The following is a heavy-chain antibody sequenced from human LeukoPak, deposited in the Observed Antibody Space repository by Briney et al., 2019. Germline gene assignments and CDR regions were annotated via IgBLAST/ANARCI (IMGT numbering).Heavy chain of an antibody. Sequence: GGSLRLSCAASGFTFSSYAMHWVRQAPGKGLEWVAHISNEDYADSVKGRFTMSRDNSENTLYLQMNSLRAEDTAVYYCAKDQYVGSAAVAGDYWGQGTLVIVSS. CDR1: GFTFSSYA. CDR2: ISNE. V-gene: IGHV3-30*04. J-gene: IGHJ4*02. CDR3: AKDQYVGSAAVAGDY. D-gene: IGHD6-19*01.